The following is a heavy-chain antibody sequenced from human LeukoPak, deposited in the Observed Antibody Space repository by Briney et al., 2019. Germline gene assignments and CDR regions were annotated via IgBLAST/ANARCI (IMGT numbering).Heavy chain of an antibody. V-gene: IGHV1-3*01. CDR1: GYNFASYT. Sequence: EASVKVSCKISGYNFASYTMHWLRQAPGQSPEWMGSINGDNGNTKYSEKFQGRVTFTRDTSASSAYMELSRLRSEDTAVYYCARSSSGTYHYWGQGTLVTVSS. CDR3: ARSSSGTYHY. J-gene: IGHJ4*02. D-gene: IGHD3-10*01. CDR2: INGDNGNT.